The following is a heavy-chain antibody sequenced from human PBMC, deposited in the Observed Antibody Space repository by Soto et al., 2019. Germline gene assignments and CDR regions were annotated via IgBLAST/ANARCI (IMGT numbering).Heavy chain of an antibody. J-gene: IGHJ4*02. CDR2: IYYSGST. V-gene: IGHV4-59*01. Sequence: QVQLQESGPGLVKPSETLSLTCTVAGDSISYYYWSWIRQPPGKGLEWIGYIYYSGSTNYNPSVKSXXTXSXXTSKNQFSLKLSSVTAADTAVYYCARSPDGDNFDYWGQGTLVTVSS. CDR1: GDSISYYY. CDR3: ARSPDGDNFDY. D-gene: IGHD4-17*01.